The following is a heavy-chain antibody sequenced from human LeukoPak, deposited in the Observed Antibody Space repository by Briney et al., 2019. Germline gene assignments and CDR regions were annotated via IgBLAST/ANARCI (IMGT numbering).Heavy chain of an antibody. J-gene: IGHJ4*02. Sequence: ASVTVSCKASGYTFTIYYMHWVRQAPGQGLEWMGIINPSGGSASYAQKFQGRVTMTRDTSTSTVYMEVSSLRSEDTAVYYCARDVASSGYYWDWGQGTLVTVSS. CDR3: ARDVASSGYYWD. CDR2: INPSGGSA. D-gene: IGHD3-22*01. CDR1: GYTFTIYY. V-gene: IGHV1-46*01.